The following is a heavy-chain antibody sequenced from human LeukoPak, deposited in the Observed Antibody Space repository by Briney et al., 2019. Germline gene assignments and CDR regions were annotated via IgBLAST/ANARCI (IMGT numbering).Heavy chain of an antibody. D-gene: IGHD3-22*01. Sequence: GGSLRLSCAASGFTFSSYAMSWVRQAPGKGLEWVAVISYDGSNKYYADSVKGRFTISGDNSKNTLYLQMNSLRAEDTAVYYCARVAPQPYYDSSGYYYARPQFAFDIWGQGTMVTVSS. CDR2: ISYDGSNK. J-gene: IGHJ3*02. V-gene: IGHV3-30-3*01. CDR3: ARVAPQPYYDSSGYYYARPQFAFDI. CDR1: GFTFSSYA.